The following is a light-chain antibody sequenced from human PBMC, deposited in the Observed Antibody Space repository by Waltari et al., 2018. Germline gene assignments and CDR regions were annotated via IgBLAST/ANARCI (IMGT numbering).Light chain of an antibody. CDR2: AAS. V-gene: IGKV3-11*01. CDR3: QQRSKSFT. Sequence: EIVLKQSPATLSLSPGDRATLSCRASQSISSYLAWYQQKPGQAPRLLIYAASTRATGIPARFSGSGSVTDFTLTISSLEPEDFAIYYCQQRSKSFTFGPGTKVDMK. J-gene: IGKJ3*01. CDR1: QSISSY.